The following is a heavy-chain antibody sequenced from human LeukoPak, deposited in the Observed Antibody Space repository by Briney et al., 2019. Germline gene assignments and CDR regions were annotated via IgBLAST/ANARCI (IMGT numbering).Heavy chain of an antibody. CDR3: ARTRGYGYVDY. D-gene: IGHD2-15*01. CDR1: RHTFTTSY. V-gene: IGHV1-46*01. CDR2: ISSGDGTT. Sequence: GASVKVSCKPSRHTFTTSYMHWVRQAPRQGPEWMGIISSGDGTTNYAQKFQDRVTMRTDTSASTVYLDLSSLRSEDTAVYYCARTRGYGYVDYWGQGTLVTVSS. J-gene: IGHJ4*03.